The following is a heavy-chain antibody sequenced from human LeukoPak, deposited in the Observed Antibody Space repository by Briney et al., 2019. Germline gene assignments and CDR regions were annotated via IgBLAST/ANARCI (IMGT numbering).Heavy chain of an antibody. CDR2: INPNTGGT. J-gene: IGHJ5*02. CDR3: ARARFDLGPPAMGRHNFFDP. CDR1: GYTFTDYY. V-gene: IGHV1-2*02. Sequence: ASVKVSCKASGYTFTDYYIHWVRQAPGQGLEWMGWINPNTGGTNYAQKFQGRVTMTRDTSISTAYMELSRLRSDDTAVYYCARARFDLGPPAMGRHNFFDPWGQGTLVTVSS. D-gene: IGHD2-2*01.